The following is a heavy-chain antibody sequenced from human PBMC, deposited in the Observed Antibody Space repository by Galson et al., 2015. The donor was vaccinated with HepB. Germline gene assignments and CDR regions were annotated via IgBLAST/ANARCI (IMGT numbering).Heavy chain of an antibody. V-gene: IGHV5-51*01. J-gene: IGHJ4*02. CDR2: IYPRDSDS. CDR3: ARGLTDSRLFDY. D-gene: IGHD1-14*01. CDR1: GYSFTNYW. Sequence: QSGAEVTKPEDPLKISCKASGYSFTNYWIAWVRQMPGEGLEWMGIIYPRDSDSRYSPSFQGQVTISADKSINTAYLQWSSLKASDTAIYYCARGLTDSRLFDYWGQGTLVTVSS.